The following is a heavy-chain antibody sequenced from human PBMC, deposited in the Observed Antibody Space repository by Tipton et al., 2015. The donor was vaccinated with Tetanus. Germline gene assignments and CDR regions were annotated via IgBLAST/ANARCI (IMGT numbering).Heavy chain of an antibody. CDR1: GASIRGGTFY. CDR3: AGHQSVCFTPFDY. D-gene: IGHD2-21*01. CDR2: IYESGDT. V-gene: IGHV4-39*01. Sequence: LSLTCTVSGASIRGGTFYWGWIRQPPGKGLEWIGSIYESGDTYYIPSLKSRVTLSVDTSTNQFSLNLNSMAAADAGVYYCAGHQSVCFTPFDYWGQGKLVTVSS. J-gene: IGHJ4*02.